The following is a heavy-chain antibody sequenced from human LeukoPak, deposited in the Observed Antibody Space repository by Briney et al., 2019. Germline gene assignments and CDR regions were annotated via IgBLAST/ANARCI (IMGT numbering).Heavy chain of an antibody. CDR3: ARGSPGTGVYYYYYYYMDV. Sequence: SETLSLTCTVSGGSISSYYWSWIRQPAGKGLECIGRIYTSGSTNYNPSLKSRVTMSVDTSKNQFSLKLSSVTAADTAVYYCARGSPGTGVYYYYYYYMDVWGKGTTVTVSS. CDR1: GGSISSYY. V-gene: IGHV4-4*07. J-gene: IGHJ6*03. CDR2: IYTSGST. D-gene: IGHD7-27*01.